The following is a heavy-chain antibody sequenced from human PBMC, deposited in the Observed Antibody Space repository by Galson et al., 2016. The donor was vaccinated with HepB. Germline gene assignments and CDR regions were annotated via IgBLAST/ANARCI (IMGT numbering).Heavy chain of an antibody. J-gene: IGHJ5*02. CDR1: GGTLSNYA. V-gene: IGHV1-69*13. D-gene: IGHD2-2*01. CDR3: ARGCISDRCYLNWFDP. Sequence: SVKVSCKASGGTLSNYALSWVRQAPGQGLEWMGGIIPMFGTANYAQKFQGRVTITADEFANTSYMELGSLRSDDTAVYYCARGCISDRCYLNWFDPWGQGTLVTVSS. CDR2: IIPMFGTA.